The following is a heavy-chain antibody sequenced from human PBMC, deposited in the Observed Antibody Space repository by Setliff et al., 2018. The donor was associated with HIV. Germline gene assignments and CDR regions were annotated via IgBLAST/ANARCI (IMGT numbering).Heavy chain of an antibody. V-gene: IGHV1-18*01. Sequence: ASVKVSCKASGYNFTSNGISWVRQAPGQGLEWMGRISASKGNTKYTQDFQGRVTMTTDTSTSTVYMELRSLRSDDTAVYYCARWIRDSSSSRWFDPWGQGTLVTVSS. CDR3: ARWIRDSSSSRWFDP. J-gene: IGHJ5*02. CDR1: GYNFTSNG. D-gene: IGHD6-6*01. CDR2: ISASKGNT.